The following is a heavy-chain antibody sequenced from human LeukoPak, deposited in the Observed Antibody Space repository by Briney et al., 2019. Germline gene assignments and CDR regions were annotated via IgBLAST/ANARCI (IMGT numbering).Heavy chain of an antibody. CDR3: ARAPLNYDILTGDAFDI. Sequence: SETLSLICTVSGYSISSGYYWGWIRQPPGKGLEWIGSIYHSGSTYYNPSLKSRVTISVDTSKNQFSLKLSSVTAADTAVYYCARAPLNYDILTGDAFDIWGQGTMVTVSS. V-gene: IGHV4-38-2*02. CDR2: IYHSGST. J-gene: IGHJ3*02. CDR1: GYSISSGYY. D-gene: IGHD3-9*01.